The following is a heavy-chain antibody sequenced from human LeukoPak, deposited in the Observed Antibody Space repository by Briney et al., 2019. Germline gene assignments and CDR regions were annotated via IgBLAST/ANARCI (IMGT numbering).Heavy chain of an antibody. V-gene: IGHV3-23*01. CDR3: AKEGSDYYDVSGAPFDS. CDR2: ISGSGGTT. J-gene: IGHJ4*02. CDR1: GLTFSNYA. Sequence: PGGSLRLSCAASGLTFSNYAMSWVRQAPGKGLEWVSGISGSGGTTYYADSVKGRFTISRDNSKSTLYLQMSSLRAEDTAVYFCAKEGSDYYDVSGAPFDSWGQGTLVTLSS. D-gene: IGHD3-22*01.